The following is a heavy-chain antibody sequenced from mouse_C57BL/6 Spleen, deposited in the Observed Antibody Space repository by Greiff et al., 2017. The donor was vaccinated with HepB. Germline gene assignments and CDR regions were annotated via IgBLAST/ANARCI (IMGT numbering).Heavy chain of an antibody. CDR3: ARGGYSNYLAWFAY. CDR2: IYPGSGNT. J-gene: IGHJ3*01. CDR1: GYTFTDYY. V-gene: IGHV1-76*01. Sequence: VKLVESGAELVRPGASVKLSCKASGYTFTDYYINWVKQRPGQGLEWIARIYPGSGNTYYNEKFKGKATLTAEKSSSTAYMQLSSLTSEDSAVYFCARGGYSNYLAWFAYWGQGTLVTVSA. D-gene: IGHD2-5*01.